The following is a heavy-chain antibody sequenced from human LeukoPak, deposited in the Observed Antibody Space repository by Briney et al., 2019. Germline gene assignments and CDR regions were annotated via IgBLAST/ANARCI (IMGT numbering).Heavy chain of an antibody. D-gene: IGHD1-14*01. CDR1: GYTFTTYG. V-gene: IGHV1-18*01. Sequence: ASVWLSCKASGYTFTTYGISWVRQAPGQGLECLGWISGYNANTTYVQKFQGRVTMTTDTSTNTAYMELTSLRSDDTAVYYCATPEPSGGDWLGPWGRVPRVTLSS. CDR2: ISGYNANT. J-gene: IGHJ5*02. CDR3: ATPEPSGGDWLGP.